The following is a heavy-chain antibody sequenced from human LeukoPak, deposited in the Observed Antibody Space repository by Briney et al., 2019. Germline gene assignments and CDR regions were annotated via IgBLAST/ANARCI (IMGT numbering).Heavy chain of an antibody. V-gene: IGHV4-39*07. Sequence: SETLSLTCTVSGGSISSSSYYWGWIRQPPGKGLEWIGGIYYSGSTYYNPSLKSRVTISVDTSKNQLSLKLSSVTAADTAVYYCRVYYDFWSGYYDDDYWGQGTLVTVSS. J-gene: IGHJ4*02. CDR1: GGSISSSSYY. CDR2: IYYSGST. D-gene: IGHD3-3*01. CDR3: RVYYDFWSGYYDDDY.